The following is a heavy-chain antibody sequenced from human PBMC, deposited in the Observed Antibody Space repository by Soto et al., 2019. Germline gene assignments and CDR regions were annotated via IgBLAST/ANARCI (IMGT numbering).Heavy chain of an antibody. V-gene: IGHV3-30-3*01. CDR1: GFTLSSYA. D-gene: IGHD6-13*01. CDR2: ISYDGSNR. J-gene: IGHJ6*02. CDR3: ARDRSSSWYENYYGMDV. Sequence: GRSLRLSCAASGFTLSSYAMHWVRQAPGNGLEWVAVISYDGSNRYYADSVKGRFTISRDNSKNTLYLQMNSLRAEDTAVYYCARDRSSSWYENYYGMDVWGQGTTVTVSS.